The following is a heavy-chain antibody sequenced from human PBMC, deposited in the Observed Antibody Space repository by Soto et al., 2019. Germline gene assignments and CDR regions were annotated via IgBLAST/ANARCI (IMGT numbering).Heavy chain of an antibody. Sequence: QVQLVESGGGVVQPGRSLRLSCAASGFTFRSYAMHCVRQAPGKGLECVAVISYDGANKFYRDYVKGRFTISRDNFSNTLSLQIASLRYEDTAVYYCARGDREDIAVVIGVRPGEYGVDVWGQGTTVTVSS. V-gene: IGHV3-30-3*01. CDR3: ARGDREDIAVVIGVRPGEYGVDV. J-gene: IGHJ6*02. CDR1: GFTFRSYA. CDR2: ISYDGANK. D-gene: IGHD2-21*01.